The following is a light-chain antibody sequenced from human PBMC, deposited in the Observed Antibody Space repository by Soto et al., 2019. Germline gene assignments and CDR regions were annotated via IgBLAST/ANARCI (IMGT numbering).Light chain of an antibody. J-gene: IGLJ1*01. Sequence: QSALTQPASVSGSPGQSITISCTGTSSDVGRYNYVSWYQQHPGKAPKLMIYDVSIRPSGVSDRFSGSKSGNTASLTISGLQAEDEADYYCSSYTSISLYVFGTGTKVTVL. V-gene: IGLV2-14*03. CDR2: DVS. CDR1: SSDVGRYNY. CDR3: SSYTSISLYV.